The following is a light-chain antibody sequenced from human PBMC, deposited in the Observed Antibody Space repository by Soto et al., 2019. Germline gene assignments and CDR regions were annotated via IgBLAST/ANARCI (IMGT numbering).Light chain of an antibody. V-gene: IGLV2-23*01. CDR3: CSYAGSSTWV. J-gene: IGLJ3*02. CDR2: EGS. Sequence: QSALTQPASVSGSPGQSITISCTGTSSDVGSYNLVSWYQQHPGKAPNLMIYEGSKRPSGVSNRFSGYKSGNTASLTISGLPAEDEADYYCCSYAGSSTWVFGGGTKLTVL. CDR1: SSDVGSYNL.